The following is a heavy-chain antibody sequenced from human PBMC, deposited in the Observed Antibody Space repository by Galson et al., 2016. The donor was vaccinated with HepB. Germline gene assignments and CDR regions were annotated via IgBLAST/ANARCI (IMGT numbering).Heavy chain of an antibody. CDR3: ARDVQFRFDY. Sequence: SVKVSCKASGYRFFTYGISWVRQAPGQGLEWLGWISANSGNTIYEQKFQDRVTMTRDTSASTVYMDLRSLRSDDPAVYYCARDVQFRFDYWGQGTLVTVSS. D-gene: IGHD4-11*01. CDR1: GYRFFTYG. CDR2: ISANSGNT. J-gene: IGHJ4*02. V-gene: IGHV1-18*04.